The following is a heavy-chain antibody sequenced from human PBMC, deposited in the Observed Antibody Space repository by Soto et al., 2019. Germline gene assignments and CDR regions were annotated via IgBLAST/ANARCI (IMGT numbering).Heavy chain of an antibody. Sequence: QVQLVQYEAEVKKPGASVRVSCKASGYTFTSYAMHWVRQAPGQRLEWMGWINAGNGNTKYSQKFQGRVTITRDTSASTAYMELSGLRSEDTAVYYCARSIVVVTALDYWGQGTLVTVSS. D-gene: IGHD2-21*02. V-gene: IGHV1-3*01. J-gene: IGHJ4*02. CDR3: ARSIVVVTALDY. CDR1: GYTFTSYA. CDR2: INAGNGNT.